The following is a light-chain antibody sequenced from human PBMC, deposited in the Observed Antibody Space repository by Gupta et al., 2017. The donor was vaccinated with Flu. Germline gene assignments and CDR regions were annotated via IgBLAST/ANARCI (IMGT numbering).Light chain of an antibody. V-gene: IGKV1-5*03. J-gene: IGKJ1*01. CDR1: QSISSW. CDR2: KAS. CDR3: QQDNTYPGT. Sequence: DIQMTQSPSTLSVSVGDSVTITCRANQSISSWLVWHQQKPGEAPKLLIYKASKLESGVPSKFSGSGSGTEFTLTISSLQPDDFATYYCQQDNTYPGTFGQGTKVEI.